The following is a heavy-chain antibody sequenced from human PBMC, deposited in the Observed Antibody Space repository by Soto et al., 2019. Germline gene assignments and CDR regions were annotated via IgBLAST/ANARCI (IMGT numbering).Heavy chain of an antibody. D-gene: IGHD3-10*01. CDR3: ARGPLYGSGSYYSAQGNAFDI. J-gene: IGHJ3*02. CDR2: IYSGGST. Sequence: EVQLVESGGGLVQPGGSLRLSCAASGLTVSSNYMSWVRQAPGKGLEWVSVIYSGGSTYYADSVKGRFTISRDNSKNTIYIQMNRLRPEDTAVYYCARGPLYGSGSYYSAQGNAFDIWGQGTMVTVSS. V-gene: IGHV3-53*04. CDR1: GLTVSSNY.